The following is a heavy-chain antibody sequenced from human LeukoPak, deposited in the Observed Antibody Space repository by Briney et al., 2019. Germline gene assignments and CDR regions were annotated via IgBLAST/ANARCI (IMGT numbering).Heavy chain of an antibody. Sequence: GGSLRLSCAASGFTFSGYSMNWVRQAPGKGLEWVSSISSSSSYIYYADSVKGRFTISRDNAKNSLYLQMNSLRAEDTAVYYCASNLLWFGELLLRVDAFDIWGQGTMVTVSS. J-gene: IGHJ3*02. CDR1: GFTFSGYS. CDR3: ASNLLWFGELLLRVDAFDI. CDR2: ISSSSSYI. D-gene: IGHD3-10*01. V-gene: IGHV3-21*01.